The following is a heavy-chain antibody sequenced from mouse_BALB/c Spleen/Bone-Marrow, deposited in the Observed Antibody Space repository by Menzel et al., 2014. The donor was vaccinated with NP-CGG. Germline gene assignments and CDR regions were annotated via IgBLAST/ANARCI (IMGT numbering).Heavy chain of an antibody. D-gene: IGHD2-10*02. CDR1: GFSLSSYG. Sequence: QVQLQQSGPGLVAPSQSLSITCTVSGFSLSSYGVHWVRQPPGKGLEWLVVIWSDGDTTYNLALKSRLSISKDNSKSQVFLKMSSLQTDDTAMYYCARNPYGNYAMDYWGQGTSVTVSS. CDR2: IWSDGDT. J-gene: IGHJ4*01. V-gene: IGHV2-6*02. CDR3: ARNPYGNYAMDY.